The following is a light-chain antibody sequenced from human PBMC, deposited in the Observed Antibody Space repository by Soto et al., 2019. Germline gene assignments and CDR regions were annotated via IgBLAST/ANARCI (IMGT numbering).Light chain of an antibody. V-gene: IGKV3-20*01. CDR1: QNVNSAY. J-gene: IGKJ2*02. CDR3: QQYGGSHGGT. Sequence: EIVLTQSPGTLSLSPGERATLSCKASQNVNSAYLAWDQQKPGQAPRLLIYGASSRATGIPDRFSGSGSGTDFTLTISGLEPEDFAVYYCQQYGGSHGGTFGQGTKLEVK. CDR2: GAS.